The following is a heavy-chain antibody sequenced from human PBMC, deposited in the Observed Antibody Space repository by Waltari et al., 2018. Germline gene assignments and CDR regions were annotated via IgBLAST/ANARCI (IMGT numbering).Heavy chain of an antibody. CDR1: GGSISSSNW. Sequence: KPSGTLSLTCAVSGGSISSSNWWSWVRQPPGKGLEWIGEIYHSGSTNYNPSLKSRVTISVDKSKNQFSLKLSSVTAADTAVYYCARDPHRWELLTTTNDAFDIWGQGTMVTVSS. D-gene: IGHD1-26*01. CDR3: ARDPHRWELLTTTNDAFDI. J-gene: IGHJ3*02. V-gene: IGHV4-4*02. CDR2: IYHSGST.